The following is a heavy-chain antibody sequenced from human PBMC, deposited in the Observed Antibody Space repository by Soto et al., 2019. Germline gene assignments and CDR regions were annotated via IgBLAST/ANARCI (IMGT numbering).Heavy chain of an antibody. J-gene: IGHJ5*02. Sequence: SETLSLTCTVSGGSIRSYYWTWIRQPPGKGLEWIGYIYYSGSTSYNPSLKSRVTISVDTSKNQFSLKLSSVTAADTAVYYCARVPDRWGQGTLVTSPQ. CDR3: ARVPDR. D-gene: IGHD2-2*01. CDR2: IYYSGST. V-gene: IGHV4-59*12. CDR1: GGSIRSYY.